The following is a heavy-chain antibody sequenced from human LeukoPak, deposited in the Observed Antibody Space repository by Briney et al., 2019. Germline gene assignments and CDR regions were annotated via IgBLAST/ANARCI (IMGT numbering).Heavy chain of an antibody. CDR2: ISSSSSYI. CDR1: GFTFSSYS. CDR3: ASDYGGNSGDY. Sequence: GGSLRLSCAASGFTFSSYSMNWVRQAPGKGLEWVSSISSSSSYIYYAGSVKGRFTISRDNAKNSLYLQMNSLRAEDTAVYCCASDYGGNSGDYWGQGTLVTVSS. V-gene: IGHV3-21*01. D-gene: IGHD4-23*01. J-gene: IGHJ4*02.